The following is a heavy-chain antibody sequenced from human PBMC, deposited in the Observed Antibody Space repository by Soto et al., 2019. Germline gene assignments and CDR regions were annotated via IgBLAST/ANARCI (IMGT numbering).Heavy chain of an antibody. V-gene: IGHV4-34*01. CDR1: GGSFSGYY. D-gene: IGHD5-18*01. CDR3: ARSLTWIQLWLRGYYFDY. J-gene: IGHJ4*02. CDR2: INHSGST. Sequence: PSETLCLTCAVYGGSFSGYYWSWIRQPPGKGLEWIGEINHSGSTNYNPSLKGRVTISVDTSKNQFSLKLSSVTAADTAVYYCARSLTWIQLWLRGYYFDYWGQGTLVTVS.